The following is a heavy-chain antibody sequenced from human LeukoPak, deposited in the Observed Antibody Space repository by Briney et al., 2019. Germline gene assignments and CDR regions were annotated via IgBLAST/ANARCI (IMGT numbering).Heavy chain of an antibody. J-gene: IGHJ2*01. V-gene: IGHV3-74*01. CDR3: ARAVSSGFWSATGYFDL. CDR2: INSDESRT. Sequence: SGGSLRLSCAASGFTFSSYWMHWVRQAPGKGLVWVSGINSDESRTSYADSVKGRFTISRDNAKNTLHLQMNSLRGEDTAVYYCARAVSSGFWSATGYFDLWGRGTLVTDSS. CDR1: GFTFSSYW. D-gene: IGHD3-3*01.